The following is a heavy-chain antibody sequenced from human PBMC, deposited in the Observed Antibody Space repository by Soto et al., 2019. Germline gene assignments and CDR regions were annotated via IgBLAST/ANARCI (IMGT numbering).Heavy chain of an antibody. CDR1: GYTFSSHA. Sequence: EVQLLESGGGLVQPGGSLRLSCAASGYTFSSHAMSWVRQAPGKGLDWVSGISDSGGRPYYAESVKGRFTSSRDNSKNTFYLQMDSPRADDTAVYYCAKYQRVYSGSGSYPNHGMDVWGQGTTVTVSS. D-gene: IGHD3-10*01. CDR3: AKYQRVYSGSGSYPNHGMDV. CDR2: ISDSGGRP. V-gene: IGHV3-23*01. J-gene: IGHJ6*02.